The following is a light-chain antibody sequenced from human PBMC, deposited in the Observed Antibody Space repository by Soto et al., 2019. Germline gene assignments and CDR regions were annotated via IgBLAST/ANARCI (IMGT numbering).Light chain of an antibody. V-gene: IGKV1-5*01. CDR2: DAS. CDR3: QQYNRYAVT. J-gene: IGKJ1*01. Sequence: DIQMTQSPSTLSGSVVYRVTITCWASQSVSAWLAWYQQRPGKAPKLLIYDASTLQSGVPSRFSASGSGTEFALTISGLQPDDFAVYYCQQYNRYAVTFGQGTKVDIK. CDR1: QSVSAW.